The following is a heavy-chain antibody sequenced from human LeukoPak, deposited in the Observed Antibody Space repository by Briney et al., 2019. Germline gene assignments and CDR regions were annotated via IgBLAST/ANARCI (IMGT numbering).Heavy chain of an antibody. D-gene: IGHD7-27*01. CDR2: INRNNGGT. Sequence: GASVKVSCKASGYPVTGYYLHWVRQAPGQGLEWMGWINRNNGGTNYAQKFQGRVTMTRDTSISTAYMELNSLRFDDTAVYYCARLAWGRLDYWGQGTLVTVSS. J-gene: IGHJ4*02. CDR3: ARLAWGRLDY. V-gene: IGHV1-2*02. CDR1: GYPVTGYY.